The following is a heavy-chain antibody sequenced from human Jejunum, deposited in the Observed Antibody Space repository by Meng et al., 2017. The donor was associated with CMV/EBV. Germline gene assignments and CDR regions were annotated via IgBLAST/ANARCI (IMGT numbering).Heavy chain of an antibody. J-gene: IGHJ4*02. Sequence: VQRQGSGPGLVKPSQTLSVTCTVSGASISSGDYFWTWLRQPPGKGLEWIGYIYYNGRTDYNPSLESRVTISIGTSKNQFSLNLRSVTAADTAVYYCARVSSGWDYFDYWGQGTLVTVSS. CDR2: IYYNGRT. V-gene: IGHV4-31*03. D-gene: IGHD6-19*01. CDR3: ARVSSGWDYFDY. CDR1: GASISSGDYF.